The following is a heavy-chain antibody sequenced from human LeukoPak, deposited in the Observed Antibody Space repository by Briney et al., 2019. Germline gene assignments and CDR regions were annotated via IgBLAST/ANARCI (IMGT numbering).Heavy chain of an antibody. Sequence: KSGGSLRLSCAASGFTFSSYSMNWVRQAPGKGLEWVSSISSSSSYIYYADSVKGRFTISRDNAKNSLYLQMNSLRAEDTAVYYCARESSSYCSSTSCSIDYWGQGTLVTVSS. V-gene: IGHV3-21*01. D-gene: IGHD2-2*01. CDR3: ARESSSYCSSTSCSIDY. CDR2: ISSSSSYI. CDR1: GFTFSSYS. J-gene: IGHJ4*02.